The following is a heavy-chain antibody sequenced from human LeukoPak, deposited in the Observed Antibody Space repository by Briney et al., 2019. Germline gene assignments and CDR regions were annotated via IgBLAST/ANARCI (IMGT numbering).Heavy chain of an antibody. V-gene: IGHV1-8*01. CDR3: ARDSAVYAIFGSYYFDY. J-gene: IGHJ4*02. CDR1: GYTFTSYD. D-gene: IGHD2-8*01. Sequence: ASVKVSCKASGYTFTSYDINWVRQATGQGLEWMGWMNPNSGNTGYAQKFQGRVTMTTDTSTSTAYMELRSLGSDDTAVYYCARDSAVYAIFGSYYFDYWGQGTLVTVSS. CDR2: MNPNSGNT.